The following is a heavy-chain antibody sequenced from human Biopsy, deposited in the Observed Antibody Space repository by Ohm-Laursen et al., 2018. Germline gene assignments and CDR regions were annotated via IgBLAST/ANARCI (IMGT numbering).Heavy chain of an antibody. D-gene: IGHD1-14*01. CDR1: GGSLSSYS. CDR3: ARDRDRRGWFDP. Sequence: SETLSLTCPVSGGSLSSYSWSWIRQPAGKGLEWIGQIYTSGITNYNPSLKSRVTMSVDTSKNKFSLRVSSVPAADTAVYYCARDRDRRGWFDPWGQGTLVTVSS. J-gene: IGHJ5*02. V-gene: IGHV4-4*07. CDR2: IYTSGIT.